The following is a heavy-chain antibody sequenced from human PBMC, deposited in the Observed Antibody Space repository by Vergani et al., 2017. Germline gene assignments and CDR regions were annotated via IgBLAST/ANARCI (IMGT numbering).Heavy chain of an antibody. CDR3: ASDTHSGQRADR. D-gene: IGHD6-19*01. Sequence: QVQLQESGPGLVKSSETLSLTCSFSFDSIRNLYCNWIRQPPGKGLEWIGSIHYSENTNYNPSLKTRVTISVDTSKNQFSLTLTAVTAADTAVYYFASDTHSGQRADRWGQGIVVTVTS. CDR1: FDSIRNLY. J-gene: IGHJ5*02. CDR2: IHYSENT. V-gene: IGHV4-59*11.